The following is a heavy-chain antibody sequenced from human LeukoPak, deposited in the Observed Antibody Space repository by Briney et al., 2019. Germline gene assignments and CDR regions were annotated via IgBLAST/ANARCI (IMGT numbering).Heavy chain of an antibody. V-gene: IGHV3-20*04. CDR1: GFTFDDYG. CDR2: INWNGGRT. CDR3: ARVIVGATRWFDP. Sequence: GGSLRLSCAASGFTFDDYGMSWVRQAPGKGLEWVSGINWNGGRTGYTDSVKGRFTISRDNARNSLYLQMNSLRAEDTALYYCARVIVGATRWFDPWGQGTLVTVSS. J-gene: IGHJ5*02. D-gene: IGHD1-26*01.